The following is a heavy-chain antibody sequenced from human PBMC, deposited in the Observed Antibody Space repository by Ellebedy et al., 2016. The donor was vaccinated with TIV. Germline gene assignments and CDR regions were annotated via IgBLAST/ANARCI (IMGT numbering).Heavy chain of an antibody. Sequence: PGGSLRLSCAASGFTFSSYAMTWVRQAPGKGLEWVANINQEGSDKSYVDSVKGRFTIFRDNAKSSLYLQMNSLRVEDTAVYYCARDGVTTRFSLFDYWGQGTLVTVSS. D-gene: IGHD4-11*01. V-gene: IGHV3-7*01. CDR2: INQEGSDK. J-gene: IGHJ4*02. CDR3: ARDGVTTRFSLFDY. CDR1: GFTFSSYA.